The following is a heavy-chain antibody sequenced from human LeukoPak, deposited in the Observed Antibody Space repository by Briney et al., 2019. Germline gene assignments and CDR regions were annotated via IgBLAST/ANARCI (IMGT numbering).Heavy chain of an antibody. CDR1: GFTFSSSA. Sequence: GGSLRLSCAASGFTFSSSAMHWVRQAPGKGLEWVAVISYDGSNKYYADSVKGRFTISRDNSKNTLYLQMNSLRAEDTAVYYCARDPRPSYYYGMDVWGQGTTVTVS. J-gene: IGHJ6*02. CDR2: ISYDGSNK. D-gene: IGHD6-6*01. V-gene: IGHV3-30-3*01. CDR3: ARDPRPSYYYGMDV.